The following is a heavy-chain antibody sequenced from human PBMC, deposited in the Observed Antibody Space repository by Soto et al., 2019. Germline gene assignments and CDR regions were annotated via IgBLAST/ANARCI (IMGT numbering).Heavy chain of an antibody. CDR2: ISNSDYTT. J-gene: IGHJ4*02. CDR3: ASGKWYLDY. CDR1: GITLSDNY. V-gene: IGHV3-11*01. D-gene: IGHD1-26*01. Sequence: QVHLVASGGGLVKPGGSLRLSCVASGITLSDNYMTWIRQAPGKGLEWLSYISNSDYTTYYADSVKGRFTISRDNAKNSLYLRLNGLRVEDTAVYYCASGKWYLDYWGQGILVTVSS.